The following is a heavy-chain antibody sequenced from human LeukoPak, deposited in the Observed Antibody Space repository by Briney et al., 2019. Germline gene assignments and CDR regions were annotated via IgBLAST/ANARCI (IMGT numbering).Heavy chain of an antibody. CDR3: ARDYGYSYGRNFDY. CDR2: INPNSGDT. CDR1: GYTFTGYY. Sequence: ASVKVSCKASGYTFTGYYMHWVRQAPGQGLEWMGWINPNSGDTNYARKFQGRVTMTRDTSISTAYMELSRLRSDDTAVYYCARDYGYSYGRNFDYWGQGTLVTVSS. D-gene: IGHD5-18*01. J-gene: IGHJ4*02. V-gene: IGHV1-2*02.